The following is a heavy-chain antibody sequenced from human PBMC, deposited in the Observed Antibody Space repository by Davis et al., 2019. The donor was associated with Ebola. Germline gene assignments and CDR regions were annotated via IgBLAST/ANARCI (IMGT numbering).Heavy chain of an antibody. CDR2: MNPNSGNT. V-gene: IGHV1-8*01. J-gene: IGHJ5*01. CDR1: GYSFTSYD. Sequence: ASVKVSCKTSGYSFTSYDLNWVRQATGQGLEWMGWMNPNSGNTGYAQKFQGRVTMTRNTSISTAYMELSGLRSEDTAIYFCARGTRSFDSWGQGTLVTVSS. CDR3: ARGTRSFDS. D-gene: IGHD3-16*01.